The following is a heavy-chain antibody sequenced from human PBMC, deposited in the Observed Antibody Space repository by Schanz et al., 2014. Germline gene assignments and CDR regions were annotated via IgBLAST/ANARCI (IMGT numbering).Heavy chain of an antibody. CDR1: GFNFSSHW. CDR2: IRQDVRAK. Sequence: DVQLVESGGTLVRPGGSLRLSCAASGFNFSSHWMTWVRQAPGRGLEWVANIRQDVRAKYYVDSVKGRFTISRDNMASSLFLQMNSLRAEDSAVYYCARGLIVGDGQHFYFSYGLDVWGQGTTVTVSS. J-gene: IGHJ6*02. V-gene: IGHV3-7*01. CDR3: ARGLIVGDGQHFYFSYGLDV. D-gene: IGHD1-26*01.